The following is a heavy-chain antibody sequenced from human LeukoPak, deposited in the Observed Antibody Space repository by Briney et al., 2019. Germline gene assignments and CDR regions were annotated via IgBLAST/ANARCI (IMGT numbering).Heavy chain of an antibody. V-gene: IGHV4-39*07. D-gene: IGHD6-13*01. CDR3: ARDGFPYSSSWSLYYYCGMDV. J-gene: IGHJ6*02. CDR2: IYYSGST. Sequence: PSETLSLTCTVSGGSISSSSYYWGWIRQPPGKGLEWIGSIYYSGSTYYNPSLKSRVTISVDTSKNQFSLKLSSVTAADTAVYYCARDGFPYSSSWSLYYYCGMDVWGQGTTVTVSS. CDR1: GGSISSSSYY.